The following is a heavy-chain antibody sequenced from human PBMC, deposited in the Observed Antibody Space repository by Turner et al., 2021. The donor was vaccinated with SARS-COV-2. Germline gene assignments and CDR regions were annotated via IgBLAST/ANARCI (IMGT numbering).Heavy chain of an antibody. J-gene: IGHJ5*02. D-gene: IGHD2-15*01. Sequence: QVQLQQWGAGLLKPSETLSLTCAVSGGSFSGYHWSWIRQSPGKGLEWIGEINHRRTTKYNPSLESRVTISVDTPKNQLSLKMTSVTAADTAVYYCARGPRVVAPTTWFDPWGQGTLVTVSS. CDR2: INHRRTT. CDR1: GGSFSGYH. V-gene: IGHV4-34*01. CDR3: ARGPRVVAPTTWFDP.